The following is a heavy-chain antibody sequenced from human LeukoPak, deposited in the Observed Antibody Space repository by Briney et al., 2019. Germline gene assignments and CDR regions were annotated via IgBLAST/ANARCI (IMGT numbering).Heavy chain of an antibody. J-gene: IGHJ4*02. D-gene: IGHD3-10*01. CDR1: GGTFSSYA. V-gene: IGHV1-69*04. CDR2: IIPILGIA. Sequence: ASVKVSCKASGGTFSSYAISWVRQAPGQGLEWMGRIIPILGIANYAQKIQGRVTITADKSTSTAYMELSSLRSEDTAVYYCARDRSGAVREDYWGQGTLVTVSS. CDR3: ARDRSGAVREDY.